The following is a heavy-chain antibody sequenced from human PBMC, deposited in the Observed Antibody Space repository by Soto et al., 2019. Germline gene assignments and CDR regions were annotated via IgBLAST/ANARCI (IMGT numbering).Heavy chain of an antibody. CDR2: IKSKTDGGTT. CDR1: GFTFSNAW. V-gene: IGHV3-15*01. CDR3: TTRLHIVATNYP. D-gene: IGHD5-12*01. J-gene: IGHJ5*02. Sequence: EVQLVESGGGLVKPGGSLRLSCAASGFTFSNAWMSWVRQAPGKGLEWVGRIKSKTDGGTTDYAAPMKGRFTISRDDSKNTLYLQMNSLKTEDTAVYYCTTRLHIVATNYPWGQGTLVTVSS.